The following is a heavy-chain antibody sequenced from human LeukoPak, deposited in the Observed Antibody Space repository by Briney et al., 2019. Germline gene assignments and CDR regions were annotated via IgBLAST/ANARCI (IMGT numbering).Heavy chain of an antibody. D-gene: IGHD3-10*01. CDR1: GYTFTGYY. CDR2: INPNSGGT. CDR3: ARDQNGSGSYYHHDAFDI. J-gene: IGHJ3*02. Sequence: ASVKVSCKASGYTFTGYYMHWVRQAPGQGLEWMGWINPNSGGTNYAQKFQGGVTMTRDTSISTAYMELSRLRSDDTAVYYCARDQNGSGSYYHHDAFDIWGQGTMVTVSS. V-gene: IGHV1-2*02.